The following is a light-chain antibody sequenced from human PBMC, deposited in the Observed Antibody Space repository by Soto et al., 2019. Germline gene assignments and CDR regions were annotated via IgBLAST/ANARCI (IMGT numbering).Light chain of an antibody. CDR1: QSVSFNY. Sequence: EIVLTQSPGTLSLSPGERATLSCRASQSVSFNYVAWYQQKPGQAPRLLVHGASTRVTGIPDRFTGSGSETDFTLTISRLEPEDFAVYFCQQYGTTPRTLGQGTNVEVK. V-gene: IGKV3-20*01. CDR3: QQYGTTPRT. J-gene: IGKJ1*01. CDR2: GAS.